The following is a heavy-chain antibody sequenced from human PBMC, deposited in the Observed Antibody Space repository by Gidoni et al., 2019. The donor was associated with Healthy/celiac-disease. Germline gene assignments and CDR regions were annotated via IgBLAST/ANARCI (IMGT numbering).Heavy chain of an antibody. J-gene: IGHJ4*02. V-gene: IGHV2-70*15. CDR3: ARSAMTTGLYYFDY. CDR2: IDWDDDK. CDR1: GFSLSTSGMC. Sequence: QVTLRESGPALVKPTQTLTLTCTFSGFSLSTSGMCVSWIRQPPGKALEWLARIDWDDDKYYSTSLKTRLTISKDTSKNQVVLTMTNMDPVDTATYYCARSAMTTGLYYFDYWGQGTLVTVSS. D-gene: IGHD4-17*01.